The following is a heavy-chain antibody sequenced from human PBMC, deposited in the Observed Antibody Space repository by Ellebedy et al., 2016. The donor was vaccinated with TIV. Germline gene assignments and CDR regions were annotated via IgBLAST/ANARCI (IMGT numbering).Heavy chain of an antibody. V-gene: IGHV4-34*01. Sequence: RVAISVDTSKNQFSLKLSSLTAADTAVYYCAGDPSGVTGTLDYWGQGTLVTVSS. J-gene: IGHJ4*02. D-gene: IGHD1-20*01. CDR3: AGDPSGVTGTLDY.